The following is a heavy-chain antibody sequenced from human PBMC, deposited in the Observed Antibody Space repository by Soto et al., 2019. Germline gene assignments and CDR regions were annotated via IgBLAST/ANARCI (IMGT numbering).Heavy chain of an antibody. Sequence: QVQLVESGGGVVQPGRSLRLSCSPSGFTFSTFAVHWVRQAPGKGLEWVAVISSDGYTKYYTDSVKGRFTISRDNSKNTLFLQMNGLRTEDTAMYYCARAPTSRLDYWGQGTLVTVSS. CDR2: ISSDGYTK. CDR3: ARAPTSRLDY. J-gene: IGHJ4*02. V-gene: IGHV3-30-3*01. CDR1: GFTFSTFA.